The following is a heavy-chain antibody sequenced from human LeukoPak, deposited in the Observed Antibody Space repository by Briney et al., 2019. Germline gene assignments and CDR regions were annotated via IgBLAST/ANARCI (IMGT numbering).Heavy chain of an antibody. CDR1: GFTFSSYG. V-gene: IGHV3-33*01. CDR3: ARYDARYGMDV. J-gene: IGHJ6*02. Sequence: PGRSLRLSCAASGFTFSSYGMHWVRQAPGKGLEWVAVIWYDGSSKNYADSVKGRFTISRDNSKNTLYLQMNSLRAEDTAVYYCARYDARYGMDVWGQGTTVTVSS. CDR2: IWYDGSSK. D-gene: IGHD1-1*01.